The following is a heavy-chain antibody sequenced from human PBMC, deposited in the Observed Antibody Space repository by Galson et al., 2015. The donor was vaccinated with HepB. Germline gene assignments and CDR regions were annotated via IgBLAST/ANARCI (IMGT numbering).Heavy chain of an antibody. V-gene: IGHV3-30*02. D-gene: IGHD2-21*02. Sequence: SLRLSCAASGFIFSSYAMHWVRQAPGKGLEWVAFIRYDGINKYYADSVRGRFIISRDNSKNTMYLQMNSLRAEDTAVYYCAKGCGGDCYFNWFDPWGQGTLVTVSS. CDR2: IRYDGINK. CDR3: AKGCGGDCYFNWFDP. CDR1: GFIFSSYA. J-gene: IGHJ5*02.